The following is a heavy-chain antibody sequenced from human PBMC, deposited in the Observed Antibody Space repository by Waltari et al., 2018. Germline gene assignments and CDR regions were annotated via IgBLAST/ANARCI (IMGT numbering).Heavy chain of an antibody. CDR1: GASIRSSRYY. Sequence: QLQLQESGPGLVKPSETLSHTCTVHGASIRSSRYYWGWIRQPPGKGLEWIGTIYYSGSTYCNPSLKTRVTMSVDTSKNQFSLKLSSVTAADTAVYYCARKYSTSWDFDHWGQGTLVTVSS. V-gene: IGHV4-39*07. CDR3: ARKYSTSWDFDH. D-gene: IGHD6-6*01. J-gene: IGHJ4*02. CDR2: IYYSGST.